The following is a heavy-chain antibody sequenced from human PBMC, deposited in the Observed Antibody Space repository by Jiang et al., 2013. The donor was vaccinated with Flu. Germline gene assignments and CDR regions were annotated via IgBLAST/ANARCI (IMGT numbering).Heavy chain of an antibody. J-gene: IGHJ3*02. CDR3: AREMTTVVRARAFDI. V-gene: IGHV1-69*06. CDR1: GGTFSSYA. D-gene: IGHD4-23*01. Sequence: SSVKVSCKASGGTFSSYAISWVRQAPGQGLEWMGGIIPIFGTANYAQKFQGRVTITADKSTSTAYMELSSLRSEDTAVYYCAREMTTVVRARAFDIWGQGTMVTVSS. CDR2: IIPIFGTA.